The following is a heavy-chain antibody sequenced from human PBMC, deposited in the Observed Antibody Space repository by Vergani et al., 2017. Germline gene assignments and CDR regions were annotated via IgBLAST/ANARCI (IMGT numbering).Heavy chain of an antibody. V-gene: IGHV1-8*01. CDR1: GYTFTSYD. CDR3: ARGLGRFFRTQYYYYMDV. J-gene: IGHJ6*03. CDR2: MNPNSGNT. Sequence: QVQLVQSGAEVKKPGASVKVSCKASGYTFTSYDINWVRQATGQGLEWMGWMNPNSGNTGYAQKFQGRVTMTRNTSISTAYMELSSLRSEDTAVHYCARGLGRFFRTQYYYYMDVWGKGTTVTVSS. D-gene: IGHD3-3*01.